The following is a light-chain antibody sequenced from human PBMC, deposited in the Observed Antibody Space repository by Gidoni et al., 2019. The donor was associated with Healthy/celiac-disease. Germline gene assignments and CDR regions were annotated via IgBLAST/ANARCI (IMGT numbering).Light chain of an antibody. V-gene: IGLV2-23*02. CDR1: SSDVGGYNL. CDR3: CSYAGSSPHVV. J-gene: IGLJ2*01. CDR2: EVS. Sequence: QSALTQPASVSGSPGQSITISCTGTSSDVGGYNLVSWYQQHPGKAPKLMIYEVSKRPSGVSNRFSGSKSGNTASLTISGLQAEDEADYYCCSYAGSSPHVVFGGGTKLTVL.